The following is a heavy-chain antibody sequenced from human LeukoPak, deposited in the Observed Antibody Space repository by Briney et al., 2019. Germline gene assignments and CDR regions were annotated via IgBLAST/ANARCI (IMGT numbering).Heavy chain of an antibody. V-gene: IGHV4-4*07. CDR2: INTSGST. J-gene: IGHJ4*02. CDR3: ASSDYYGSGSTFDY. D-gene: IGHD3-10*01. Sequence: SETLSLTCTVSGGSISSYYWSWIRQPAGKGLEWIGRINTSGSTNYNPSLKSRVTISVDTSKNQFSLKLSSVTAADTAVYYCASSDYYGSGSTFDYWGQGTLVTVSS. CDR1: GGSISSYY.